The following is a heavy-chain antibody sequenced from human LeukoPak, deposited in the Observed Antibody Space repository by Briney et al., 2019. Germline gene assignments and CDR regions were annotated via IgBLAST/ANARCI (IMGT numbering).Heavy chain of an antibody. D-gene: IGHD6-19*01. CDR2: ISSSSSYI. CDR3: ARVRSGWYDYFDY. CDR1: GFTFSNAW. Sequence: GGSLRLSCAASGFTFSNAWMSWVRQAPGKGLEWVSSISSSSSYIYYADSVKGRFTISRDNAKNSLYLQMNSLRAEDTAVYYCARVRSGWYDYFDYWGQGTLVTVSS. V-gene: IGHV3-21*01. J-gene: IGHJ4*02.